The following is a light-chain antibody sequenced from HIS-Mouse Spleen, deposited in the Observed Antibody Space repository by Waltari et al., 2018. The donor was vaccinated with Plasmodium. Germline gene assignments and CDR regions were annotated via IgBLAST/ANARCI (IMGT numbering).Light chain of an antibody. CDR3: AAWDDSLSGRV. J-gene: IGLJ3*02. CDR1: SSNIGSNY. CDR2: RKN. V-gene: IGLV1-47*01. Sequence: QSVLTQPPSASGTPGQRVTISCSGSSSNIGSNYVYWYQQLPGTAPKLLIYRKNQRPSGFPDLVSGSKFGTSASLAISGLRSEDEADYYCAAWDDSLSGRVFGGGTKLTVL.